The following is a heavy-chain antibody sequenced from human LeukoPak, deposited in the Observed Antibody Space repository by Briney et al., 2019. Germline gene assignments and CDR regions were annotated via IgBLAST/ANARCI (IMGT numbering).Heavy chain of an antibody. V-gene: IGHV3-23*01. D-gene: IGHD3-9*01. CDR1: GFTFSGDA. CDR2: ISGSGAHT. Sequence: GGSLRLSCIASGFTFSGDAMNWIRQVPGKGLEWVSAISGSGAHTSYADSVEGRFTVSRDNFNDTLYLQMNSLRVDDTAIYYCARDWFNDYWGQGTLVTVSS. CDR3: ARDWFNDY. J-gene: IGHJ4*02.